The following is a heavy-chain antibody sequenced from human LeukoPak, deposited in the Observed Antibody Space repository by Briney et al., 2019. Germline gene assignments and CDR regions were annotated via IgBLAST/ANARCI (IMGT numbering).Heavy chain of an antibody. CDR2: IGVSDAST. CDR1: GFTFSRYA. V-gene: IGHV3-23*01. D-gene: IGHD3-10*01. J-gene: IGHJ4*02. CDR3: AKRSGSGSQEYFDY. Sequence: GGALRLSCVISGFTFSRYAVHWVRQAPGKGLEWVSGIGVSDASTYYADSVKGRFIVSRDTSKNTLYLQMNSLRAEDTAMYYCAKRSGSGSQEYFDYWGQGTVVTVSS.